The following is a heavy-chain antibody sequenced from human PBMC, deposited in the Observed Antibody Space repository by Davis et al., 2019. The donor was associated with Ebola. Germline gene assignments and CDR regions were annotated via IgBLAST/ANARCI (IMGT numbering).Heavy chain of an antibody. D-gene: IGHD3-10*01. CDR2: IIPILGIA. CDR1: GGTFSSYA. V-gene: IGHV1-69*04. CDR3: AREWFRESLFDY. Sequence: AASVKVSCKASGGTFSSYAISWVRQAPGQGLEWMGRIIPILGIANYAQKFQGRVTITADKSTSTAYMELSSLRSEDTAVYYCAREWFRESLFDYWGQGTLVTVSS. J-gene: IGHJ4*02.